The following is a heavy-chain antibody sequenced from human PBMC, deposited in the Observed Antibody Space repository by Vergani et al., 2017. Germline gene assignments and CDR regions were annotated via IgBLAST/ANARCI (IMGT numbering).Heavy chain of an antibody. D-gene: IGHD6-19*01. CDR1: GFTFSSYG. J-gene: IGHJ5*02. CDR3: AREGAVAGTLSLGP. Sequence: QVQLVESGGGVVQPGRSLRLSCAASGFTFSSYGMHWVRQAPGKGLEWVAVIGYDGSNKYYADSVKGRFTISRDNSKNTLYLQMNSLRAEDTAVYYCAREGAVAGTLSLGPWGQGTLVTVSS. V-gene: IGHV3-33*01. CDR2: IGYDGSNK.